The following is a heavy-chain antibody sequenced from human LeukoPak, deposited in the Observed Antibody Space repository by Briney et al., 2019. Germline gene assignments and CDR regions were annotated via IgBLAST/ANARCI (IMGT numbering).Heavy chain of an antibody. CDR3: ARDHSIDYYGSGSPQGPNWFDP. V-gene: IGHV3-21*01. D-gene: IGHD3-10*01. CDR1: GFTFSSYS. CDR2: ISSSSYI. J-gene: IGHJ5*02. Sequence: GGSLRLSCAASGFTFSSYSMNWVRQAPGKGLEWVSSISSSSYIYYADSVKGRFTISRDNAKNSLYLQMNSLRAEDTAVYYCARDHSIDYYGSGSPQGPNWFDPWGQGTLVTVSS.